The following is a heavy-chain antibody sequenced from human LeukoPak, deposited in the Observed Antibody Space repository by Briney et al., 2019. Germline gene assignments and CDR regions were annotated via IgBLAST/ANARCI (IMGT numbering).Heavy chain of an antibody. V-gene: IGHV1-18*01. CDR3: ARLFCANGECYRPLDY. CDR2: INPYNGNT. D-gene: IGHD2-8*01. CDR1: GYTFTSYG. Sequence: ASVKVSFKASGYTFTSYGISWVRQAPGQGLEWMGWINPYNGNTNYAQKLQGRVTMTTDTSTSTAYLELRSLRSDDTAVYYCARLFCANGECYRPLDYWGQGTLVTVSS. J-gene: IGHJ4*02.